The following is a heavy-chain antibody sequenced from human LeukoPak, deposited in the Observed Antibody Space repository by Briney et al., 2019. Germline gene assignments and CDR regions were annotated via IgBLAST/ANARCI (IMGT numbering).Heavy chain of an antibody. CDR2: IKKDGSEK. CDR3: ARDLSGVTGYTYGRGIDY. J-gene: IGHJ4*02. Sequence: GGSLRLSCAASGFTFSSYWVSWVRQAPGKGLERVANIKKDGSEKYYVDSVKGRFTISRDNAKTSLYLQMNSLRAEDTAVYYCARDLSGVTGYTYGRGIDYWGQGTLVTVSS. V-gene: IGHV3-7*01. D-gene: IGHD5-18*01. CDR1: GFTFSSYW.